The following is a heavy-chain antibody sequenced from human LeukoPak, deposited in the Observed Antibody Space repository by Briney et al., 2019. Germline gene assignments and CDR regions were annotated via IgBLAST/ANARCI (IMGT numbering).Heavy chain of an antibody. D-gene: IGHD6-13*01. CDR2: IYTSGST. Sequence: SETLSLTCTVSGGSISSGSYHWSWIRQPAGKGLEWIGRIYTSGSTNYNPSLKSRVTISVDTSKNQFSLKLSSVTAADTAVYYCASPPAGYSSSWYGNWGQGTLVTVSS. V-gene: IGHV4-61*02. CDR1: GGSISSGSYH. J-gene: IGHJ4*02. CDR3: ASPPAGYSSSWYGN.